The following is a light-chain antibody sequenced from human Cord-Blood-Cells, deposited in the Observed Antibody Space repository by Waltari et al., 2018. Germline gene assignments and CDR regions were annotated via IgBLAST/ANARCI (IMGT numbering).Light chain of an antibody. V-gene: IGKV4-1*01. Sequence: DIVMTQSPDSLAVSLGERATINCKSSQSDLYSSNNKNYLAWYQQKPGQPPKQLIYWASTRESGVPDRFSGSGSGTDFTLTISSLQAEDVAVYYCQQYYSTLRTFGQGTKVEIK. CDR1: QSDLYSSNNKNY. CDR2: WAS. CDR3: QQYYSTLRT. J-gene: IGKJ1*01.